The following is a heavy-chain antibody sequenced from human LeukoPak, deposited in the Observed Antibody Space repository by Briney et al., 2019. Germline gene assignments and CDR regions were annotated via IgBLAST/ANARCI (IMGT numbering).Heavy chain of an antibody. CDR2: ISGYSGDT. V-gene: IGHV1-18*01. D-gene: IGHD3-9*01. CDR3: ARVGAYDILTGYLYYFDY. Sequence: ASVKVSCKASGYTFTNYAISWLRQAPGQGLHWMGWISGYSGDTNYAQNLQGRVTMTTDTSTSTAYMELRSLRSDDTAVYYCARVGAYDILTGYLYYFDYWGQGTLVTVSS. J-gene: IGHJ4*02. CDR1: GYTFTNYA.